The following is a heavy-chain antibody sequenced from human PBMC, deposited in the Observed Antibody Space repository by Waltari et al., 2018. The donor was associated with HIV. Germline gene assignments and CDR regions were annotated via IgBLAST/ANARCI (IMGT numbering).Heavy chain of an antibody. D-gene: IGHD3-10*01. CDR1: GGSISSYY. V-gene: IGHV4-59*08. J-gene: IGHJ6*02. CDR3: ARGAYYGSGSYYNFYYYYGMDV. CDR2: IYYSGST. Sequence: QVQLQESGPGLVKPSETLSLTCTVSGGSISSYYWSWIRQPPGKGLEWIGYIYYSGSTHYTPSLKSRVTISVDTAKRQFSLKLSSVTAADTAVYYCARGAYYGSGSYYNFYYYYGMDVWGQGTTVTVSS.